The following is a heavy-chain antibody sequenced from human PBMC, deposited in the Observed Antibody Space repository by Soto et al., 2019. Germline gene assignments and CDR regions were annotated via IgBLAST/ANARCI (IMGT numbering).Heavy chain of an antibody. CDR2: MNPNSGNT. Sequence: GASVKVSCKASGYTFTSYDINWVRQATGQGLEWMGWMNPNSGNTGYAQKFQGRVTMTRSTSISTAYMELSSLRSEDTAVYYCARGRGGYCSGGSCQAVKNWFDPWGQGTLVTVSS. CDR1: GYTFTSYD. J-gene: IGHJ5*02. CDR3: ARGRGGYCSGGSCQAVKNWFDP. V-gene: IGHV1-8*01. D-gene: IGHD2-15*01.